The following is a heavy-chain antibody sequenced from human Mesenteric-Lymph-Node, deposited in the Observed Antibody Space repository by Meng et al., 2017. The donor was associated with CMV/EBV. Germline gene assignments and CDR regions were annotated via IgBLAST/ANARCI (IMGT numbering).Heavy chain of an antibody. V-gene: IGHV1-2*02. D-gene: IGHD5-12*01. J-gene: IGHJ5*02. CDR2: INPNSGGT. CDR1: GYTFTGYY. CDR3: ARGGGGYSGYDFGGWFDP. Sequence: ASVKVSCKASGYTFTGYYMHWVRQAPGQGLEWMGWINPNSGGTNYAQKFQGRVTMTRDTSISTAYMELSRLRSDATAVYYCARGGGGYSGYDFGGWFDPWGQGTLVTVS.